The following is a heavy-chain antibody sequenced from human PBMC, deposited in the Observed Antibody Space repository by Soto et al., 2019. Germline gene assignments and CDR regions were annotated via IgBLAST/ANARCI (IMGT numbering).Heavy chain of an antibody. CDR2: ILYDGSKK. J-gene: IGHJ4*02. V-gene: IGHV3-30*03. CDR1: GYTFTSYG. CDR3: VRDLALMADY. Sequence: SCKASGYTFTSYGISWVRQAPGKGLQWVAQILYDGSKKHYADSVRGRFTITRDNSKNTVYLQMDSLRVDDTAMYYCVRDLALMADYWGQGTLVTVSS. D-gene: IGHD3-16*01.